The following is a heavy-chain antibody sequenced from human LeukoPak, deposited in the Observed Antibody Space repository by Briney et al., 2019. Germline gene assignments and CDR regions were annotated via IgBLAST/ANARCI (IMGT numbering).Heavy chain of an antibody. J-gene: IGHJ4*02. V-gene: IGHV3-43*02. Sequence: PGGSLRLSCVASGLNFDDSAMHWVRQAPGKGLEWVSLISADGGTFSADSVKGRFSISRDNSKNSPYLQMNSLRSEDTAMYYCAKESGKFDYWGQGTLVAVSS. CDR1: GLNFDDSA. CDR2: ISADGGT. CDR3: AKESGKFDY.